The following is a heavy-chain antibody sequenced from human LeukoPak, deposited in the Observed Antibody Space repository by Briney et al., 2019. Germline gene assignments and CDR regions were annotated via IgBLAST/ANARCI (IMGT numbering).Heavy chain of an antibody. CDR2: ISSSSSTR. D-gene: IGHD3-9*01. CDR3: ARVRYFDWFNFDY. J-gene: IGHJ4*02. V-gene: IGHV3-48*04. CDR1: GFTFSNYN. Sequence: GGSLRLSCAASGFTFSNYNMNWVRQAPGKGLEWVSYISSSSSTRYYADSVRGRFTISRDNAKNSLYLQMNSLRAEDTAVYYCARVRYFDWFNFDYWGQGSLVTVSS.